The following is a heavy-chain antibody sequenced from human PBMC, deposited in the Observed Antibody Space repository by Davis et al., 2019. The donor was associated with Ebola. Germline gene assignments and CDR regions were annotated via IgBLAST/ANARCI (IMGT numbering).Heavy chain of an antibody. D-gene: IGHD6-19*01. J-gene: IGHJ6*02. Sequence: GESLKISCAASGFTFSSYWMHWVRQAPGKGLVWVSRINSDGSSTSYADSVKGRFTISRDNAKNTVYLQMNSLRVEDTAVYYCARDLGQWLAYYYYGMDVWGQGTTVTVSS. V-gene: IGHV3-74*01. CDR2: INSDGSST. CDR1: GFTFSSYW. CDR3: ARDLGQWLAYYYYGMDV.